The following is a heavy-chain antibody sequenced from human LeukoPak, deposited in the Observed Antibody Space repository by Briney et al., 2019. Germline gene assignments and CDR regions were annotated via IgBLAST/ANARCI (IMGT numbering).Heavy chain of an antibody. CDR2: IRSTGYGGTT. V-gene: IGHV3-49*04. CDR3: TSGYRSGTMSPFFDY. Sequence: SGGSLRLSCTASGFTFGDYTMSWVRQAPGKGLECVGLIRSTGYGGTTEYAASVKGRLTISRDDFKSIAYQQMNSLKTEDTAVYYCTSGYRSGTMSPFFDYWGQGALVTVSS. CDR1: GFTFGDYT. J-gene: IGHJ4*02. D-gene: IGHD3-22*01.